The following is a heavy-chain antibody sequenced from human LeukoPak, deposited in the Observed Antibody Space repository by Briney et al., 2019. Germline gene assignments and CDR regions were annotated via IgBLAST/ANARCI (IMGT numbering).Heavy chain of an antibody. D-gene: IGHD3-16*01. Sequence: PGGSLRLSCVVSGFTVSGDYISWFRQAPGKGLEWVGRIKNKDEGEKTDYAAPVKGRFTISRDDSKATLFLQMNSLKMEDTAIYYCTTGIDYGGGYWGQGTLVSVSS. J-gene: IGHJ4*02. CDR3: TTGIDYGGGY. V-gene: IGHV3-15*05. CDR1: GFTVSGDY. CDR2: IKNKDEGEKT.